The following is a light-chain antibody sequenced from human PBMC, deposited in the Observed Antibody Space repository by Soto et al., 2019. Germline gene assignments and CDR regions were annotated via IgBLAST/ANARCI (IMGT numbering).Light chain of an antibody. V-gene: IGKV3-11*01. J-gene: IGKJ4*01. CDR1: QSVSFY. CDR2: DAS. CDR3: QQRSNWPLLT. Sequence: EIVLTQSPATLSLSPRERVTLSCRASQSVSFYLGWYQQKSGQAPRRLIYDASKKAPGVPARFSRSGSGTEFTLTISSREPEDFAVYYCQQRSNWPLLTIGGGNKVAIK.